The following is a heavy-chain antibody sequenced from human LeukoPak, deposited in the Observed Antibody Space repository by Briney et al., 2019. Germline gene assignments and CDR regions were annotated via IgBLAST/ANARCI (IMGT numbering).Heavy chain of an antibody. V-gene: IGHV3-23*01. D-gene: IGHD3-9*01. CDR2: ISGSGGST. CDR3: ARSAGSDILGY. CDR1: GFTFSTYA. Sequence: GGSLRLSCAASGFTFSTYAMSWVRQTPEKGLEWVSAISGSGGSTYYADSVKGRFTISRDNAKNSLYLQMNSLRAEDTAMYYCARSAGSDILGYWGQGTLVTVSS. J-gene: IGHJ4*02.